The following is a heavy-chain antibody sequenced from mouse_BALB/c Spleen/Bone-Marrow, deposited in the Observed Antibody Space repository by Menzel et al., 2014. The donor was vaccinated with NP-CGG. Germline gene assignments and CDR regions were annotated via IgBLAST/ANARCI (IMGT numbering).Heavy chain of an antibody. CDR2: IWGGGSI. Sequence: VQLQQSGPGLVAPSQSLSITCTVSGFSLTDCGVSWIRQPPGKGLEWLGVIWGGGSIYYNSALKSRLSISKDNSKSQVFLKMNSLQTDDTAMYYCARIYFDFDGFAYWGQGTLVTVSA. CDR1: GFSLTDCG. CDR3: ARIYFDFDGFAY. V-gene: IGHV2-6-5*01. J-gene: IGHJ3*01. D-gene: IGHD2-4*01.